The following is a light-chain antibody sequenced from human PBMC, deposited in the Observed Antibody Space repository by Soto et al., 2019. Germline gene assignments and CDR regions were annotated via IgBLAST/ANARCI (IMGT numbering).Light chain of an antibody. CDR2: GAS. CDR1: QSVSSSY. J-gene: IGKJ1*01. CDR3: QQYGSSPQT. Sequence: LPQSPGTLSLSPGERAPLSCRASQSVSSSYLAWFQQKPGQAPRLLIYGASDRATGIPDRFTGSGSGTDFTLTISRLEPEDFAVYYCQQYGSSPQTLGQGTKVDIK. V-gene: IGKV3-20*01.